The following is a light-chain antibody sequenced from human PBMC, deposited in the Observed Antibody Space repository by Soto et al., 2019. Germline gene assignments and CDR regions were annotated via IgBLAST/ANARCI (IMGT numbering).Light chain of an antibody. CDR1: SNNVGSYDY. J-gene: IGLJ1*01. V-gene: IGLV2-8*01. Sequence: QSALTQAPSASGSPGQSFTISCAGTSNNVGSYDYVSWYRQHPGQALKLLIYEVTKRPSGIPDLFSGSKSGNTASLTVSGIQAEDDADYSCSSFDGVNSYVFGTGTKVNVL. CDR3: SSFDGVNSYV. CDR2: EVT.